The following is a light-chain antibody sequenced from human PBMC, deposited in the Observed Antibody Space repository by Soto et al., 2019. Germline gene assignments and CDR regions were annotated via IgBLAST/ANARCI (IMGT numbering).Light chain of an antibody. CDR1: QSVSSY. J-gene: IGKJ5*01. V-gene: IGKV3-11*01. CDR3: QQRSNWQVT. CDR2: DAS. Sequence: EIVLTQSPATLSLSPEERENNSCRASQSVSSYLAWYQQKPGQAPRLLIYDASNRATGIPARFSGSGSGTDFTLTISSLEPEDFAVYYCQQRSNWQVTFGQGTRLEIK.